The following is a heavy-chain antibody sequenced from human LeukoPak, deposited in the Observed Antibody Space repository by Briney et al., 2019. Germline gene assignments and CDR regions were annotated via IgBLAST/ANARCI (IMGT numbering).Heavy chain of an antibody. CDR3: ANLNSSSRLYFDY. J-gene: IGHJ4*02. CDR1: GFTFISYA. CDR2: ISGSGGST. V-gene: IGHV3-23*01. D-gene: IGHD6-6*01. Sequence: GGSLRLSCAASGFTFISYAMSWVRQAPGKGLEWVSAISGSGGSTYYADSVKGRFTISRDNSKNTLYLQMNSLRAEDTAVYYCANLNSSSRLYFDYWGQGILVTVSS.